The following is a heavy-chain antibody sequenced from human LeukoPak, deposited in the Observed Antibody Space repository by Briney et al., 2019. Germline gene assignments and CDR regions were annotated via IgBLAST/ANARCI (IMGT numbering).Heavy chain of an antibody. D-gene: IGHD1-26*01. CDR2: ISSNGGST. J-gene: IGHJ3*02. CDR3: VKDRGSGSYYFGAFDI. V-gene: IGHV3-64D*06. CDR1: GFTFSRYA. Sequence: GGSLRLSCSASGFTFSRYAMHWVRQAPGKGLEYVSAISSNGGSTYYADSVKGRFTISRDNSKNTLYLQMSSLRAEDTAVYYCVKDRGSGSYYFGAFDIRGQGTMVTVSS.